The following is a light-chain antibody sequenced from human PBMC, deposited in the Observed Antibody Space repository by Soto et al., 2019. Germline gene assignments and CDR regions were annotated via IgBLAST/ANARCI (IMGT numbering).Light chain of an antibody. V-gene: IGKV3-11*01. CDR1: QSFRGL. CDR2: DAY. J-gene: IGKJ5*01. CDR3: QQRHMWPIT. Sequence: EVVLTQSPVTLSLSPVERATLSCRASQSFRGLLAWYHQKPGQAPRLLIYDAYNRATGIPPRFSGSGSGTDSTLTISSLEPEDSAVYYCQQRHMWPITFGQGTRREIK.